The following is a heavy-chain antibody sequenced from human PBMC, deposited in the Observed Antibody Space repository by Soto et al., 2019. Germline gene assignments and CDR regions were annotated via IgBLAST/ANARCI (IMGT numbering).Heavy chain of an antibody. D-gene: IGHD3-3*01. CDR1: GYTFTSYG. J-gene: IGHJ3*02. CDR2: ISAYNGNT. V-gene: IGHV1-18*01. CDR3: ARDLLITIFGVVISSDAFDI. Sequence: ASVKVSCKASGYTFTSYGISWVRQAPGQGLEWMGWISAYNGNTNYAQKLQGRVTMTTDTSTSTAYMEPRSLRSDDTAVYYCARDLLITIFGVVISSDAFDIWGQGTMVTVSS.